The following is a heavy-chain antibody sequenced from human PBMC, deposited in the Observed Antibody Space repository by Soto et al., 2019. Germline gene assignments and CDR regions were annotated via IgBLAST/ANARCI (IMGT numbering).Heavy chain of an antibody. CDR1: GFTVSSNY. CDR2: IYSGGST. V-gene: IGHV3-66*01. J-gene: IGHJ4*02. CDR3: AKGLGPRYSSSWPFDY. Sequence: EVQLVESGGGLVQPGGSPRLSCAASGFTVSSNYMSWVRQAPGKGLEWVSVIYSGGSTYYADSVKGRFTISRDNSKNTLYLQMNSLRAEDTAVYYCAKGLGPRYSSSWPFDYWGQGTLVTVSS. D-gene: IGHD6-13*01.